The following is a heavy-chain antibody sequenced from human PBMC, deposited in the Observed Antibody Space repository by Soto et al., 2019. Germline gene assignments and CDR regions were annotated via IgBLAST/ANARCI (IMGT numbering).Heavy chain of an antibody. CDR2: GNAGDGDT. D-gene: IGHD1-1*01. CDR3: TREGRYSASVDF. Sequence: QVQLVQSGAEVKKPGASVKVSCKASGYAFTSYTLHWGRQAPGQRLEWMGWGNAGDGDTKYSQKCQGRVTITRDTSATTAYLNLISLRSEDTAVYYCTREGRYSASVDFWGQGTLATVYS. CDR1: GYAFTSYT. V-gene: IGHV1-3*01. J-gene: IGHJ1*01.